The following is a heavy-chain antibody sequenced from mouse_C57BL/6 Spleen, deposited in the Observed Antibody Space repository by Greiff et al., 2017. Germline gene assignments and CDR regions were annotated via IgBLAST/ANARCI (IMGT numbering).Heavy chain of an antibody. CDR1: GYTFTSYW. CDR3: AGGVVEYYFDY. D-gene: IGHD1-1*01. Sequence: QVQLQQPGAELVKPGASVKLSCKASGYTFTSYWMHWVKQRPGQGLEWIGMIHPNSGSTNYNEKFKSKATLTADKSSSTAYMQLSSLTSEDSAVYYCAGGVVEYYFDYWGQGTTLTVSS. J-gene: IGHJ2*01. V-gene: IGHV1-64*01. CDR2: IHPNSGST.